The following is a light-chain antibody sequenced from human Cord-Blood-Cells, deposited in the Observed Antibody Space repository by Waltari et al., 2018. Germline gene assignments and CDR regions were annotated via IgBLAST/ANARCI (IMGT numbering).Light chain of an antibody. V-gene: IGKV1-39*01. Sequence: DIQMTQSPSSLSASVGDRVTITCRASQSISSDFNWYQQKPGKAPKLLIYAATSLQSGVPSRFSCSGSGTDFTLTISSLQPEDFATYYCQQSYSTPLTFGGGTKVEIK. CDR3: QQSYSTPLT. CDR1: QSISSD. CDR2: AAT. J-gene: IGKJ4*01.